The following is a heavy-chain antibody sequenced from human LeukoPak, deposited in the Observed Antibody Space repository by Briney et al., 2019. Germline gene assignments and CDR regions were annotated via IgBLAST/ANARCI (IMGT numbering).Heavy chain of an antibody. V-gene: IGHV3-48*01. J-gene: IGHJ4*02. D-gene: IGHD3-16*01. Sequence: GGSLGLSCAASGSTFNNYAMSWVREAPGERLEWVSYISSSSSTIYYADSVKGRFTTSRDNAKNSLYLQMNSLRAEDTAVYYCARDQPLGDHWGQGTLVTVSS. CDR3: ARDQPLGDH. CDR2: ISSSSSTI. CDR1: GSTFNNYA.